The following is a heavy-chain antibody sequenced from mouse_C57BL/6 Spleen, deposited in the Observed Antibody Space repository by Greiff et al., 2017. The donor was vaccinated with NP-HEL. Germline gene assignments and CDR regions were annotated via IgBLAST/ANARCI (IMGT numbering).Heavy chain of an antibody. CDR2: IYPRDGST. CDR3: ANYYGSTWFAY. V-gene: IGHV1-78*01. Sequence: VQVVESDAELVKPGASVKISCKVSGYTFTDHTIHWMKQRPEQGLEWIGYIYPRDGSTKYNEKFKGKATLTADKSSSTAYMQLNSLTSEDSAVYFCANYYGSTWFAYWGQGTLVTVSA. D-gene: IGHD1-1*01. CDR1: GYTFTDHT. J-gene: IGHJ3*01.